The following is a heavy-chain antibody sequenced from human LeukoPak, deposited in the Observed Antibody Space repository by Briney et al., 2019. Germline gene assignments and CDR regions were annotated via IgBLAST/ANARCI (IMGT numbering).Heavy chain of an antibody. Sequence: GGSLRLSCTVSGFTVSSNSMSWVRQAPGKGLEWVSFIYSDNTHYSDSVKGRFTISRDNSKNTLYLQMNSLRAEDTAVYYCARSLFYDSSGWGHWGQGTLVTVSS. CDR3: ARSLFYDSSGWGH. J-gene: IGHJ4*02. CDR2: IYSDNT. V-gene: IGHV3-53*05. D-gene: IGHD3-22*01. CDR1: GFTVSSNS.